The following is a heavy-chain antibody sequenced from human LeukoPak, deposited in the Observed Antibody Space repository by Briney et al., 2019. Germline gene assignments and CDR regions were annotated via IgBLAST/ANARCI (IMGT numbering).Heavy chain of an antibody. J-gene: IGHJ4*02. CDR1: GGSISSGGYY. Sequence: SQTLSLTCTVSGGSISSGGYYWSWIRQPPGKGLEWIGYIYHSGSTYYNPSLKSRVTISVDRSKNQFSLKLSSVTAADTAVYYCARDRAHVDTAMGHFDYWGQGTLVTVSS. V-gene: IGHV4-30-2*01. D-gene: IGHD5-18*01. CDR3: ARDRAHVDTAMGHFDY. CDR2: IYHSGST.